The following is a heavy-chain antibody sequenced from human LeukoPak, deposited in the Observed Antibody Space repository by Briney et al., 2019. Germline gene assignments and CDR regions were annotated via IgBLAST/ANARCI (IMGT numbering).Heavy chain of an antibody. D-gene: IGHD5-24*01. Sequence: SETLSLTCAVYGGSFRGYYWSWIRQPPGKGLEWIGEINHSGSTNYNPSLKSRVTISVDTSKNQFSLKLSSVTAADTAVYYCARGRLGYNYNTVKYYFDYWGQGTLVTVSS. V-gene: IGHV4-34*01. CDR1: GGSFRGYY. CDR2: INHSGST. J-gene: IGHJ4*02. CDR3: ARGRLGYNYNTVKYYFDY.